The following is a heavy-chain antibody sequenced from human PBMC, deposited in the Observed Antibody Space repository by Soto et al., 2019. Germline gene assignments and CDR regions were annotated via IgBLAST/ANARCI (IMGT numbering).Heavy chain of an antibody. V-gene: IGHV1-18*04. J-gene: IGHJ5*02. Sequence: QVHLVQSGTEVKEPGASVKVSCKASASTFTGYTINWVRQAPGQGLEWMGWISTFNGNTKYAGNFEGRVTMTTNTATTTASMELTSLTFDDTAVYFCARGTVTSGRWFGPWCQGNLVSVSS. CDR2: ISTFNGNT. CDR3: ARGTVTSGRWFGP. D-gene: IGHD4-17*01. CDR1: ASTFTGYT.